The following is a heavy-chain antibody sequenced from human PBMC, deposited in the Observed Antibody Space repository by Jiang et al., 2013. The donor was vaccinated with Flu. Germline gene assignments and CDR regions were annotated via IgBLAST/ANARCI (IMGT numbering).Heavy chain of an antibody. CDR1: GDSVSSNSAA. Sequence: QTLSLTCAISGDSVSSNSAAWNWIRQSPSRGLEWLGRTYYRSKWYNDYAVSVKSRITINPDTSKNQFSLQLNSVTPEDTAVYYCARASRGWLSNPNYYYYGMDVWGQGTTVTVSS. D-gene: IGHD4-11*01. V-gene: IGHV6-1*01. CDR2: TYYRSKWYN. J-gene: IGHJ6*02. CDR3: ARASRGWLSNPNYYYYGMDV.